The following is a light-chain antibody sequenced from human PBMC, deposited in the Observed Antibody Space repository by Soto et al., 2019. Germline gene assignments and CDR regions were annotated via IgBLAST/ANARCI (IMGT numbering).Light chain of an antibody. J-gene: IGKJ5*01. CDR2: DAS. CDR1: ESVYSSY. CDR3: QQYGNAPIT. V-gene: IGKV3D-20*01. Sequence: EIVLSQSPATLSLSPGEGATLSCGASESVYSSYVAWYQQKPGLAPRLLIYDASNRATGIPDRFSGSGSGTDYILTINRLEPEDFAVYYCQQYGNAPITFGQGTLLEIK.